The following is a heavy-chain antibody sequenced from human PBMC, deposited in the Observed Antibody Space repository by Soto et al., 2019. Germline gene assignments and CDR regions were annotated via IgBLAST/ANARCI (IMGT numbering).Heavy chain of an antibody. V-gene: IGHV4-59*01. D-gene: IGHD7-27*01. CDR3: ARANWYSEY. CDR2: ISDSGIT. CDR1: GDSIIRSF. J-gene: IGHJ4*02. Sequence: QVQLQESGPGLVKPSETLSLTCVVSGDSIIRSFWGWIRQPPGRGLEWIAYISDSGITFSNPSLKSRLSMSVDTSKNESSLTLTAMTAADTAIYYCARANWYSEYWGQGTLVTVSS.